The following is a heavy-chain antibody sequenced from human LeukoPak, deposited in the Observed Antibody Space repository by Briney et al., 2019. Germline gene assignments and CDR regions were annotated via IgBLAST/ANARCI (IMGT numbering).Heavy chain of an antibody. Sequence: PSETLSLTCTVSGGSISSYYWSWIRQPPGKGLEWIGYIHYSGSTSYNPSLKSRVTISVDTSKNQFSLKLSSVTAADTAVYYCARQGGYSYGHLLYYFDYWGQGTLVTVSS. J-gene: IGHJ4*02. D-gene: IGHD5-18*01. CDR1: GGSISSYY. CDR3: ARQGGYSYGHLLYYFDY. V-gene: IGHV4-59*08. CDR2: IHYSGST.